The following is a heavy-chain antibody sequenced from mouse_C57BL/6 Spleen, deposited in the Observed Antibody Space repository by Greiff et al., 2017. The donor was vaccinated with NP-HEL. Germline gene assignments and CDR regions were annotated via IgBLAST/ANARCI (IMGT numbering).Heavy chain of an antibody. D-gene: IGHD1-1*01. CDR3: ARDGSSPYYFDY. CDR2: INPNYGTT. V-gene: IGHV1-39*01. J-gene: IGHJ2*01. Sequence: VHVKQSGPELVKPGASVKISCKASGYSFTDYNMNWVKQSNGKSLEWIGVINPNYGTTSYNQKFKGKATLTVDKSSSTAYMQLNSLTSEDSAVYYCARDGSSPYYFDYWGQGTTLTVSS. CDR1: GYSFTDYN.